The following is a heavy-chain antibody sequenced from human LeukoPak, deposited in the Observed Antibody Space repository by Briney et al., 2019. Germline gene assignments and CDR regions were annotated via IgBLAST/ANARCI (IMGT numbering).Heavy chain of an antibody. CDR1: GFTFSSYW. CDR2: INSDGSST. CDR3: ARDRRDIVVVVAAV. J-gene: IGHJ4*02. V-gene: IGHV3-74*01. D-gene: IGHD2-15*01. Sequence: GGSLRLSCAASGFTFSSYWMHWVRQAPGKGLVWVSRINSDGSSTSYADSVKGRFTISRDNAKNSLYLQVNSLRAEDTAVYYCARDRRDIVVVVAAVWGQGTLVTVSS.